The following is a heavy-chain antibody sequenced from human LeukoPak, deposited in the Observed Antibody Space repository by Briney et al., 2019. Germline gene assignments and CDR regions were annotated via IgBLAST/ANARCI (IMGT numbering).Heavy chain of an antibody. D-gene: IGHD6-13*01. CDR1: GYTFTSYA. CDR2: INAGDGNT. J-gene: IGHJ5*02. V-gene: IGHV1-3*01. Sequence: ASVKVSCKASGYTFTSYAMHWVRQAPGQRLERMGWINAGDGNTKYSQKFQGRVTITRDTSASTAYMELSSLRSEDTAVYYCARIAAAGTIWFDPWGQGTLVTVSS. CDR3: ARIAAAGTIWFDP.